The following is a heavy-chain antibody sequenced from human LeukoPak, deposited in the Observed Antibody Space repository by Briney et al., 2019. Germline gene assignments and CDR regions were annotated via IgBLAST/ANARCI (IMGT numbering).Heavy chain of an antibody. D-gene: IGHD6-6*01. CDR1: GYTFTNYG. Sequence: ASVKVSCKASGYTFTNYGINWVRQAPGQGLEWMGGIIPIFGTANYAQKFQGRVTITADESTSTAYMELSSLRSEDTAVYYCAKAARPNYFDYWGQGTLVTVSS. J-gene: IGHJ4*02. V-gene: IGHV1-69*13. CDR2: IIPIFGTA. CDR3: AKAARPNYFDY.